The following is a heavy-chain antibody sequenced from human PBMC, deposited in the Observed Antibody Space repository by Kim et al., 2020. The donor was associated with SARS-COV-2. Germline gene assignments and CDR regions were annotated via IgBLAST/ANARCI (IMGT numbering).Heavy chain of an antibody. V-gene: IGHV3-66*02. CDR3: AGRIATSWDLDY. D-gene: IGHD2-2*01. Sequence: GGSLRLSCEASGFTVSSSYMNWVRQAPGKGLEWVSIIYRGGNTYYADSVKGRFTISRDNSKNTLFLQMNSLGAEDAAVYYCAGRIATSWDLDYWGQGALVTVSS. J-gene: IGHJ4*02. CDR2: IYRGGNT. CDR1: GFTVSSSY.